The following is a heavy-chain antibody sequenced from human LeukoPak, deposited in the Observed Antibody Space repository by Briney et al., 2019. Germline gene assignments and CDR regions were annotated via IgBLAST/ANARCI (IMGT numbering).Heavy chain of an antibody. CDR2: ISGSGGST. D-gene: IGHD3-10*01. Sequence: PGGSLRLSCAASGFTFSSYAMSWVRQAPGKGLEWVSAISGSGGSTYYADSVKGRFTISRDNSKTTLYLQMNSLRAEDTAVYYCAKDSGYYGSGSYYSYWGQGTLVTVSS. CDR3: AKDSGYYGSGSYYSY. CDR1: GFTFSSYA. J-gene: IGHJ4*02. V-gene: IGHV3-23*01.